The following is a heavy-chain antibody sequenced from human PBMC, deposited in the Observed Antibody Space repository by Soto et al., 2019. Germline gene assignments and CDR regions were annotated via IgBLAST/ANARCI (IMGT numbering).Heavy chain of an antibody. Sequence: GGSLRLSCAASGFTFSSYSVHWVRQAPGKGLEWVAVISYDGSNKYYADSVKGRFTISRDNSKNTLYLQMNSLRAEDTAVYYCARDGGMGELSFSWFDPWGQGTLVTVSS. J-gene: IGHJ5*02. V-gene: IGHV3-30-3*01. CDR3: ARDGGMGELSFSWFDP. CDR2: ISYDGSNK. D-gene: IGHD3-16*02. CDR1: GFTFSSYS.